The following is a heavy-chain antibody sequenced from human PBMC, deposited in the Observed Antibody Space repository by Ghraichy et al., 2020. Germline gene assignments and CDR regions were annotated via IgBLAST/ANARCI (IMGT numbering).Heavy chain of an antibody. J-gene: IGHJ4*02. Sequence: SQTISLTCAVYGGSFSGYYWSWIRQPPGKGLEWIGEINHSGSTNYNPSLKSRVTISVDTSKNQFSLKLSSVTAADTAVYYCARDYDGEEQKPDYWGQGTLVTGSS. CDR1: GGSFSGYY. V-gene: IGHV4-34*01. D-gene: IGHD1/OR15-1a*01. CDR3: ARDYDGEEQKPDY. CDR2: INHSGST.